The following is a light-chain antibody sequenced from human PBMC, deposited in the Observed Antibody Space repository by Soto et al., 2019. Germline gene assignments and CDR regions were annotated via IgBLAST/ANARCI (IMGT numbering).Light chain of an antibody. V-gene: IGKV3-20*01. J-gene: IGKJ1*01. CDR2: GAS. CDR1: QSVSSTY. Sequence: PGEGATLSCRASQSVSSTYLAWYQQKPGQAPKLLIYGASSRATGIPDRFSGSGSGTDFTLTISRLEPEDFAVYYCQHYGSSRTFGQGIKVEIK. CDR3: QHYGSSRT.